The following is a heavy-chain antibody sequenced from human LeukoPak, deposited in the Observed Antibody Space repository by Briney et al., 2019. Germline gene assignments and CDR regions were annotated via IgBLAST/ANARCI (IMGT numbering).Heavy chain of an antibody. Sequence: GGSLRLSCAASGFTFSTYTMNWVRQAPGKELEWVSSISSSSNNINYADSVKGRFTISRDNAMNSVHLQMNSLRVEDTAVYYCARGYQRPDYWGQGTLITVSS. V-gene: IGHV3-21*01. CDR3: ARGYQRPDY. J-gene: IGHJ4*02. CDR1: GFTFSTYT. CDR2: ISSSSNNI. D-gene: IGHD2-2*01.